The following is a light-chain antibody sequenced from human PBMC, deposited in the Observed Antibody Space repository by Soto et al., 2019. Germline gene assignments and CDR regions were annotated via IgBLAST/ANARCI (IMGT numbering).Light chain of an antibody. V-gene: IGLV1-47*02. J-gene: IGLJ2*01. CDR2: RND. CDR3: VAWDDSLSGRV. CDR1: GSNIGSHD. Sequence: QSVLTQPPSASGTPGQRVTIFCSGSGSNIGSHDVYWYQHLPGTAPKVLIYRNDQRPSGVPDRFSASRSGTSASLAISGLRSEDEADYYCVAWDDSLSGRVFGGGTQLTVL.